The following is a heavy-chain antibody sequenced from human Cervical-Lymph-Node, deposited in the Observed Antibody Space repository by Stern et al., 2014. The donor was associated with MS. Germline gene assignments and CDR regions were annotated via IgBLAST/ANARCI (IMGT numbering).Heavy chain of an antibody. J-gene: IGHJ6*02. CDR2: FPYDGSDK. CDR1: GFTLSSYD. CDR3: ARVWTTFSVHFYYGMDV. V-gene: IGHV3-30*01. Sequence: VQLEESGGGVVQPGRSLRLSCAASGFTLSSYDLHWVRQAPGKGLEWGAVFPYDGSDKYYANSVKGRFTISRDNSKNTLDLQMNSLRPEDTAVYYCARVWTTFSVHFYYGMDVWGQGTTVTVSS. D-gene: IGHD2/OR15-2a*01.